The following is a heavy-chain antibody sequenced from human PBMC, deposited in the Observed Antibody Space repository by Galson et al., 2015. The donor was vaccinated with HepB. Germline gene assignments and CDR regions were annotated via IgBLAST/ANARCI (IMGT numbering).Heavy chain of an antibody. V-gene: IGHV1-69*13. Sequence: SVKVSCKASRGTFSSNAISWVRQAPGQGLEWMGGIIPTFGTTNYAQNFQGRVTITADESTKTAYMELSSLRSEDTAVYYCVRDEISYCGGDCYAYWGQGTLVTVSS. CDR2: IIPTFGTT. CDR3: VRDEISYCGGDCYAY. J-gene: IGHJ4*02. D-gene: IGHD2-21*01. CDR1: RGTFSSNA.